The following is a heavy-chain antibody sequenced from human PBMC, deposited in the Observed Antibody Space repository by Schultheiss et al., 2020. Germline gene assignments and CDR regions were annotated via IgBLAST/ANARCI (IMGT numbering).Heavy chain of an antibody. CDR2: ISSSSSYI. CDR3: ARSGSGSYYYYYGMDV. V-gene: IGHV3-21*01. Sequence: GGSLRLSCVASGFSFDDFAMHWVRQPPGRGLEWVSSISSSSSYIYYADSVKGRFTISRDNAKNSLYLQMNSLRAEDTAVYYCARSGSGSYYYYYGMDVWGQGTTVTVSS. CDR1: GFSFDDFA. D-gene: IGHD3-10*01. J-gene: IGHJ6*02.